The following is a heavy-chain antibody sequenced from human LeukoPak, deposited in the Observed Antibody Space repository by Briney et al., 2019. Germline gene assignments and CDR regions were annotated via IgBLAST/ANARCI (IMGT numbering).Heavy chain of an antibody. D-gene: IGHD3-16*01. Sequence: ASVKVSCKASGYTFTSYAMNWARQAPGQGLEWMGWINTNTGNPTYAQGFTGRFVFSLDTSVSTAYLQISSLKAEDTAVYYCARDSDYVWGSVSNGDYWGQGTLVTVSS. CDR2: INTNTGNP. CDR1: GYTFTSYA. CDR3: ARDSDYVWGSVSNGDY. V-gene: IGHV7-4-1*02. J-gene: IGHJ4*02.